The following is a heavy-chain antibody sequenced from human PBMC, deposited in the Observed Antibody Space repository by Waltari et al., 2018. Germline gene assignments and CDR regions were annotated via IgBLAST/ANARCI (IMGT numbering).Heavy chain of an antibody. J-gene: IGHJ4*02. CDR3: ASLELDY. Sequence: QVQLQESGPGLVKPSETLSLTCAVSGYSIRSGYYWGWIRQPPGKGLEWIGSIYHSGSTYYNPSLKSRVTISVDTSKNQFSLKLSSVTAADTAVYYCASLELDYWGQGTLVTVSS. CDR1: GYSIRSGYY. V-gene: IGHV4-38-2*01. CDR2: IYHSGST. D-gene: IGHD1-1*01.